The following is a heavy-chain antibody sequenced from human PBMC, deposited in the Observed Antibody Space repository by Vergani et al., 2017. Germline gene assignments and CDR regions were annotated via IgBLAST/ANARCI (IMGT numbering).Heavy chain of an antibody. CDR3: VRTGARWFGETKDGGWFDP. CDR1: GYSITSGYY. CDR2: IYHTGSA. D-gene: IGHD3-10*01. J-gene: IGHJ5*02. V-gene: IGHV4-38-2*01. Sequence: QVQLLESGPGLLKPSETLSLICSVSGYSITSGYYWGWIRQPPGRGLEWIGSIYHTGSAYYNPSLKSRVTVSVDTSMNQVALKLNSVTAADTAVYYCVRTGARWFGETKDGGWFDPWGQGTLVTVTS.